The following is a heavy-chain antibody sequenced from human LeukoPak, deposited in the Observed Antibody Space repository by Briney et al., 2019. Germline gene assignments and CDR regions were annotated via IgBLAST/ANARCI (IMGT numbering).Heavy chain of an antibody. CDR2: MNPNRGGDA. CDR1: GYTFTGYY. V-gene: IGHV1-2*02. Sequence: AASVKVSCKASGYTFTGYYMHWVRQAPGQGLEWIGWMNPNRGGDANYAQKFQGRVTMTRDTSISTAYMELSGLRSDDTAVYYCARDRLSLFGELNIDYWGQGTLVAVSS. CDR3: ARDRLSLFGELNIDY. J-gene: IGHJ4*02. D-gene: IGHD3-10*02.